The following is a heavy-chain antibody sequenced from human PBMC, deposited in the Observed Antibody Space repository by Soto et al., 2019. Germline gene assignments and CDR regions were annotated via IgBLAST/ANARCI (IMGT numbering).Heavy chain of an antibody. V-gene: IGHV1-18*01. J-gene: IGHJ5*02. CDR3: GRVGYCTNGVCVDWFAP. D-gene: IGHD2-8*01. CDR2: ISAYNGNT. Sequence: VSVKGSCKGSGYTLTGDGVGWVRQAPGQGLEWMGWISAYNGNTNYAQKLQGRVTMTTDTSTSTAYMELRSLRSDDTAVYYCGRVGYCTNGVCVDWFAPWGQGTLVTVSS. CDR1: GYTLTGDG.